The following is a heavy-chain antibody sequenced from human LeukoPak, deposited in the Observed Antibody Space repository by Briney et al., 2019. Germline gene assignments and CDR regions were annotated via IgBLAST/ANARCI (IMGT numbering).Heavy chain of an antibody. Sequence: GASVKVSCKASGGTFSSYAISWVRQAPGQGPEWMGRIIPILGIANYAQKFQGRVTITADKSTSTAYMELSSLRSEDTAVYYCARDLEYGSGPFGGQGTLVTVSS. CDR2: IIPILGIA. D-gene: IGHD3-10*01. CDR3: ARDLEYGSGPF. V-gene: IGHV1-69*04. J-gene: IGHJ4*02. CDR1: GGTFSSYA.